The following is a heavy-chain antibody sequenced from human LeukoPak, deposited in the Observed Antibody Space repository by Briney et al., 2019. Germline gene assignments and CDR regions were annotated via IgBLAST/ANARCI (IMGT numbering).Heavy chain of an antibody. Sequence: SVKVSCKASGYTFTSYYMHWVRQAPGQGLEWMGGIIPIFGTANYAQKFQGRVTITADESTSTAYMELSSLRSEDTAVYYCARTLKGFLEWLLLDYWGQGTLVTVSS. CDR1: GYTFTSYY. CDR2: IIPIFGTA. D-gene: IGHD3-3*01. V-gene: IGHV1-69*13. J-gene: IGHJ4*02. CDR3: ARTLKGFLEWLLLDY.